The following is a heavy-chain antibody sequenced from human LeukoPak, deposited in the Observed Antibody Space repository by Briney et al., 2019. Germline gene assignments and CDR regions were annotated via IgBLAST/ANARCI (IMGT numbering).Heavy chain of an antibody. Sequence: SETLSLTCTVSGGSISSYYWSWIRQPAGKGLEWIGRIYTSGSTNYNPSLKSRVTMSVDTSKNQFSLKLSSVTAADTAVYYCARDGPDSSSWIAEYFQHWGQGTLVTVSS. CDR1: GGSISSYY. CDR3: ARDGPDSSSWIAEYFQH. D-gene: IGHD6-13*01. V-gene: IGHV4-4*07. J-gene: IGHJ1*01. CDR2: IYTSGST.